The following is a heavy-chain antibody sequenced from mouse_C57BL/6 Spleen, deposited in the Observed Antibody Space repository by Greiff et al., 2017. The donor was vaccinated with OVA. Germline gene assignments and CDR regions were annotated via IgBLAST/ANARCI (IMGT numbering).Heavy chain of an antibody. D-gene: IGHD1-1*01. CDR3: ARQNSSYYAMDY. Sequence: EVQGVESGGGLVQPGGSLKLSCAASGFTFSDYYMYWVRQTPEKRLEWVAYISNGGGSTYYPDTVKGRFTISRDNAKNTLYLQMSRLKSEDTAMYYCARQNSSYYAMDYWGQGTSVTVSS. CDR1: GFTFSDYY. V-gene: IGHV5-12*01. CDR2: ISNGGGST. J-gene: IGHJ4*01.